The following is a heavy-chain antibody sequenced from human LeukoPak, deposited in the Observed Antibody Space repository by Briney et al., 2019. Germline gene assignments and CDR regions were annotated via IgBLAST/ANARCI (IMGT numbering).Heavy chain of an antibody. CDR2: IKADASEE. Sequence: PGVSLRLSCVASGFTFDRFWMSWVRQAPGKGLEWVANIKADASEEKCLDSVKGRFKISRDNAEDSLFLQMNSLRAEDTAVYYCARQPQHEAYFDYWGQGALVTVSS. CDR1: GFTFDRFW. CDR3: ARQPQHEAYFDY. V-gene: IGHV3-7*01. J-gene: IGHJ4*02.